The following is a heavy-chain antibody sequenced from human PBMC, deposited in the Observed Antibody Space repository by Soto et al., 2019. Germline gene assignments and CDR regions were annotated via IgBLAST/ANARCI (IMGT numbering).Heavy chain of an antibody. Sequence: NPSETLSLTCTVSGGSINSANYYWGWIRQPPGKGLEWIGNVYYRGTTYYNPSLKGRVTISVDTSKNQFSLKLSSVTAADSAVFFCVRHQRYSSGWYIDYWGRGTPVTVSS. CDR2: VYYRGTT. CDR3: VRHQRYSSGWYIDY. D-gene: IGHD6-19*01. V-gene: IGHV4-39*01. CDR1: GGSINSANYY. J-gene: IGHJ4*02.